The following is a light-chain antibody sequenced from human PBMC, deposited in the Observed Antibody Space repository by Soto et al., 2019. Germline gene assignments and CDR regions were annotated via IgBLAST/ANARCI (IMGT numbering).Light chain of an antibody. CDR3: QHYNSYSEE. V-gene: IGKV3-15*01. J-gene: IGKJ1*01. Sequence: IVMTHSPATLSVSPWERATLSCRASQSVISNLGWYQQKPGQAPRLLIYGASTRATGIPARFSGRGSGTEFTLTISSLQPDDFATYYCQHYNSYSEEFGQGTKVDIK. CDR2: GAS. CDR1: QSVISN.